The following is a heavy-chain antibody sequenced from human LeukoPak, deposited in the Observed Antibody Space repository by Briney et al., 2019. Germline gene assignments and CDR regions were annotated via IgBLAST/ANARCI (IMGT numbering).Heavy chain of an antibody. CDR1: VFTFSDYY. D-gene: IGHD3-9*01. Sequence: PGGSLRLSCAASVFTFSDYYMSWIRQAPGRGLKWVSYISSSSSDTNYADSVKGRFTISRDNAKNSLYLQMNSLRAEDTAVYYCARDRRSVYYDILTAKDAFDIWGQGTMVTVSS. V-gene: IGHV3-11*06. CDR3: ARDRRSVYYDILTAKDAFDI. J-gene: IGHJ3*02. CDR2: ISSSSSDT.